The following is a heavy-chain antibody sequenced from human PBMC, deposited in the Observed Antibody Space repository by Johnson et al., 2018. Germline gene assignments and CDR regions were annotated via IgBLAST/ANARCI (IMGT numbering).Heavy chain of an antibody. CDR3: AGESYYYGSGDYGMDV. CDR2: ISWNSGSI. CDR1: GFTFDDYA. Sequence: VQLVQSGGGLVQPGRSLRLSCAASGFTFDDYAMHWVRQAPGKGLEWVSGISWNSGSIGYADSVKGRFTISRDNSKHTLYLQMNSLGAEDTAGYCCAGESYYYGSGDYGMDVWGQGTTVTVSS. D-gene: IGHD3-10*01. J-gene: IGHJ6*02. V-gene: IGHV3-9*01.